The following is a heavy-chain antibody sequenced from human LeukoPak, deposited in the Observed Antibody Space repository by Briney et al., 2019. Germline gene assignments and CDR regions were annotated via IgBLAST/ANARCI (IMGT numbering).Heavy chain of an antibody. V-gene: IGHV4-30-4*07. Sequence: SETLSLTCAVSGGSISSGDYSWSWIRQPPGKGLEWIVYIYYTDSYYNPSLKSRVTISLDTSKNQFSLKLNSVTAADTAVYYCASHSGGYAYWGQGTLVTVSS. D-gene: IGHD5-12*01. CDR3: ASHSGGYAY. CDR2: IYYTDS. J-gene: IGHJ4*02. CDR1: GGSISSGDYS.